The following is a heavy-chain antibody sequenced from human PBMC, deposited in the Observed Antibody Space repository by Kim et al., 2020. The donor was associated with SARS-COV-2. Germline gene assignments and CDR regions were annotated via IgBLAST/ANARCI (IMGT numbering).Heavy chain of an antibody. CDR2: INTNTGNP. CDR1: GYTFTSYA. Sequence: ASVKVSCKASGYTFTSYAMNWVRQAPGQGLEWMGWINTNTGNPTYAQGFTGRVVFSLDTSVSTAYLQISSLKAEDTAVYYCAGGGYYDSSGPLPFDYWGQETLVTVSS. CDR3: AGGGYYDSSGPLPFDY. D-gene: IGHD3-22*01. J-gene: IGHJ4*02. V-gene: IGHV7-4-1*02.